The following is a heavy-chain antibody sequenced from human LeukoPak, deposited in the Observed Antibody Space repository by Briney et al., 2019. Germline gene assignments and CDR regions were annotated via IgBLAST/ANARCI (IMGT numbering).Heavy chain of an antibody. CDR1: GFTFGDYA. D-gene: IGHD3-16*01. CDR3: ARGGGLDV. J-gene: IGHJ6*02. Sequence: GGSLRLSCTASGFTFGDYAMSWFRQAPGKGLEWVASINHNGNVNYYVDSVKGRFTISRDNAKNSLYLQMSSLRAEDTAVYFCARGGGLDVWGQGATVTVSS. CDR2: INHNGNVN. V-gene: IGHV3-7*03.